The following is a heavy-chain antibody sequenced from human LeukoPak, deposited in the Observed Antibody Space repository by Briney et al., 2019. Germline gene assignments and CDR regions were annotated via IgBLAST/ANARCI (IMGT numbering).Heavy chain of an antibody. J-gene: IGHJ1*01. D-gene: IGHD3/OR15-3a*01. CDR3: ARGGLVYDFLTGYYAPGLEYFHH. CDR1: GYTFTGYY. CDR2: IIPHVGSP. V-gene: IGHV1-69*13. Sequence: GASVKVSCKASGYTFTGYYMHWVRQAPGQGLQWLGGIIPHVGSPRYTERLQDRITITADESTTTAYLELSSLRSDDTAVYYCARGGLVYDFLTGYYAPGLEYFHHWGQGSLVTVSS.